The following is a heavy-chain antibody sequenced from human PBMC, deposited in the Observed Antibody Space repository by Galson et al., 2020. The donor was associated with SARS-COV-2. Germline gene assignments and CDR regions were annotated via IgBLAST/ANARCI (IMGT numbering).Heavy chain of an antibody. J-gene: IGHJ4*02. CDR3: TRQGEY. CDR1: GFTFSGSA. V-gene: IGHV3-73*01. CDR2: IRSKANSYAT. D-gene: IGHD3-16*01. Sequence: QLGESLKISCAASGFTFSGSAMHWVRQASGKGLEWVGRIRSKANSYATAYAASVKGRFTISRDDSKNTAYLQMNSLKTEDTAVYYCTRQGEYWGQGTLVTVSS.